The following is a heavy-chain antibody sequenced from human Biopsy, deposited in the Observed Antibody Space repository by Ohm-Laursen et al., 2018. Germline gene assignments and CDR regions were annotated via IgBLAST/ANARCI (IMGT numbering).Heavy chain of an antibody. V-gene: IGHV3-9*01. CDR1: GFTFDDYA. Sequence: SLRLSCAASGFTFDDYAMHWVRQVPGKGLEWVSGITWNSGSIGYADSVKGRFSIFRDNAKNSLFLQMNSLRVEDTALYYCVKSAYSSGFWEASDYWGQGTLVTVSS. J-gene: IGHJ4*02. CDR3: VKSAYSSGFWEASDY. D-gene: IGHD6-19*01. CDR2: ITWNSGSI.